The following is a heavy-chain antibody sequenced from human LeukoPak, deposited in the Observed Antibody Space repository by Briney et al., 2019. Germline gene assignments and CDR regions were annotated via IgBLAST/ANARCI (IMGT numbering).Heavy chain of an antibody. V-gene: IGHV1-69*13. CDR2: IIPIFGTA. D-gene: IGHD2-15*01. CDR3: ARVGDCSGGSCYADY. CDR1: GYTFTSYG. J-gene: IGHJ4*02. Sequence: ASVKVSCKASGYTFTSYGISWVRQAPGQGLEWMGGIIPIFGTANYAQKFQGRVTITADESTSTAYMELSSLRSEDTAVYYCARVGDCSGGSCYADYWGQGTLVTVSS.